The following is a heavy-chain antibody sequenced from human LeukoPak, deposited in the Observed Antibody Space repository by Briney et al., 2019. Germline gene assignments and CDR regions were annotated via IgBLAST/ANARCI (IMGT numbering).Heavy chain of an antibody. CDR2: INYSGST. Sequence: PSETLSLTCTVSGGSISSGDYYWSWIRQPPGKGLEWIGYINYSGSTYYNPSLKSRVTISVDTSKNQFSLKLSSVTAADTAVYYCARAHDYGDHYYFDYWGQGTLVTVSS. D-gene: IGHD4-17*01. CDR1: GGSISSGDYY. J-gene: IGHJ4*02. CDR3: ARAHDYGDHYYFDY. V-gene: IGHV4-30-4*01.